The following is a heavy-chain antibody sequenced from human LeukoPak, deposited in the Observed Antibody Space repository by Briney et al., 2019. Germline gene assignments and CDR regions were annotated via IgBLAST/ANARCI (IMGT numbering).Heavy chain of an antibody. Sequence: PSETLSLTCAVYGGSFSGYYWSWIRQPPGKGLEWIGEINHSGSTNYNPSLKSRVTISVDTSKNQFSLKLSSVTAADTAVYYCARALGFGNCSGGSCYGYYYYYMDVWGKGITVTVSS. V-gene: IGHV4-34*01. CDR2: INHSGST. J-gene: IGHJ6*03. CDR3: ARALGFGNCSGGSCYGYYYYYMDV. D-gene: IGHD2-15*01. CDR1: GGSFSGYY.